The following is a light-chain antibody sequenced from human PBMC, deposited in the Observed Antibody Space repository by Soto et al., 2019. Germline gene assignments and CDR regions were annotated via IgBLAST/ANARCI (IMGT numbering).Light chain of an antibody. J-gene: IGKJ5*01. CDR2: DTS. V-gene: IGKV1-33*01. Sequence: PYSESASVADLATIICQTSQVISTYLSWYQQKPGKAPKLLIYDTSNLETGIPSRFSGSGSGTDFTLTIRRLEPEDFAAYCCQQTYRKRKSFGQRTRLEIK. CDR3: QQTYRKRKS. CDR1: QVISTY.